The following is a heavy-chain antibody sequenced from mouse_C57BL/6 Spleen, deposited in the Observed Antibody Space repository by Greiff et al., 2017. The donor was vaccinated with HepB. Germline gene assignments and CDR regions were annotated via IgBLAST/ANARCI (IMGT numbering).Heavy chain of an antibody. CDR3: ARGSYDYAMDY. J-gene: IGHJ4*01. CDR2: IYPGGGYT. D-gene: IGHD2-12*01. V-gene: IGHV1-63*01. Sequence: QVHVKQSGAELVRPGTSVKMSCKASGYTFTNYWIGWAKQRPGHGLEWIGDIYPGGGYTNYNEKFKGKATLTGDKSSSTAYMQFSSLTSEDSAIYYCARGSYDYAMDYWGQGTSVTVSS. CDR1: GYTFTNYW.